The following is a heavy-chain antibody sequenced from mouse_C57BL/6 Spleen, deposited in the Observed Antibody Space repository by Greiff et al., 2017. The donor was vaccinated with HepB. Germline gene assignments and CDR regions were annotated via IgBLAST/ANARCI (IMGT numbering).Heavy chain of an antibody. J-gene: IGHJ1*03. CDR1: GYTFTDYE. D-gene: IGHD1-1*01. V-gene: IGHV1-15*01. CDR3: TYGSPITTVVADWYFDV. CDR2: IDPETGGT. Sequence: QVQLQQSGAELVRPGASVTLSCKASGYTFTDYEMHWVKQTPVHGLEWIGAIDPETGGTAYNQKFKGKAILTADKSSSTAYMELRSLTSEDSAVYYCTYGSPITTVVADWYFDVWGTGTTVTVSS.